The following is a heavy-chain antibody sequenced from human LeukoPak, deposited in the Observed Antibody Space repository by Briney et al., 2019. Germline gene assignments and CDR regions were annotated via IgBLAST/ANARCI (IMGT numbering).Heavy chain of an antibody. CDR1: GFTFSGSA. V-gene: IGHV3-73*01. J-gene: IGHJ4*02. CDR3: TSRSIWSGYNFDY. D-gene: IGHD3-3*01. CDR2: IRSKANSYAT. Sequence: GWSLKLSCAASGFTFSGSAMHWVRQASGKGLEWVGRIRSKANSYATAYAASVKGRFTISRDDSKNTAYLQMNSLKTEDTAVYYCTSRSIWSGYNFDYWGQGTLVTVSS.